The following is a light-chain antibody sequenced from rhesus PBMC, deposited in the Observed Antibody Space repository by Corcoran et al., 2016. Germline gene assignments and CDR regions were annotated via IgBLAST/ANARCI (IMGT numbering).Light chain of an antibody. V-gene: IGKV1-25*01. CDR3: QHGYGILYS. CDR1: QGIINN. J-gene: IGKJ2*01. Sequence: DIQMTQSPSSLSASVRDRVTITCRASQGIINNLAWYQQKPGKVPKLLIYKASTLQSGIPSRFSGSGAGTDFTLTISSLQPEDFATYYCQHGYGILYSFGQGTKVEIK. CDR2: KAS.